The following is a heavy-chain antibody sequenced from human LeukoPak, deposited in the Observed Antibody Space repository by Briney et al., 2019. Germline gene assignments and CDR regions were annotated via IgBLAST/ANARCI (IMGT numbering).Heavy chain of an antibody. D-gene: IGHD3-16*02. CDR1: GFPFSSYE. J-gene: IGHJ4*02. CDR3: AREGRPRRLSHFNFDC. V-gene: IGHV3-48*03. CDR2: ITTSGMTK. Sequence: GRSLRLSCSLSGFPFSSYEMNWGHHARGKGLEWVSYITTSGMTKYYAVSVKGRFNMSRANAKNSLYPQLNSLRAGDTGVYYCAREGRPRRLSHFNFDCWGQGILVTVSS.